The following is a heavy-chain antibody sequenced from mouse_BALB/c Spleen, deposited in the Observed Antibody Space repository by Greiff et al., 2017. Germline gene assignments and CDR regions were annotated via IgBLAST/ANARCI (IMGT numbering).Heavy chain of an antibody. CDR2: INPSNGRT. CDR3: AREGGGRLYYFDY. D-gene: IGHD3-3*01. CDR1: GYTFTSYW. V-gene: IGHV1S81*02. Sequence: VQLQQPGAELVKPGASVKLSCKASGYTFTSYWMHWVKQRPGQGLEWIGEINPSNGRTNYNEKFKSKATLTVDKSSSTAYMQLSSLTSEDSAVYYCAREGGGRLYYFDYWGQGTTLTVSS. J-gene: IGHJ2*01.